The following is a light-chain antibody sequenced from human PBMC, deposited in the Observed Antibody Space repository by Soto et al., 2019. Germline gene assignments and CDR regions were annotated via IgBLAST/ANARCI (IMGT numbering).Light chain of an antibody. CDR1: QGISSY. Sequence: DIQLTQSPSFLSASVGDRVTITCRASQGISSYLAWYQQKPGKAPKLLIYAASTLQSGVPSRFSGSGSGTEFTLTISSLQPEDFATYYCQQVTDYPITFGQGTRLEIK. J-gene: IGKJ5*01. V-gene: IGKV1-9*01. CDR2: AAS. CDR3: QQVTDYPIT.